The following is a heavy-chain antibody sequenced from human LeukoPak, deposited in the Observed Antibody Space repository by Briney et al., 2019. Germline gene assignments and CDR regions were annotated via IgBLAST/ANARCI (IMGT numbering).Heavy chain of an antibody. CDR1: GFSFTSYA. CDR3: VRVGGRYYYYMDV. D-gene: IGHD1-26*01. Sequence: SGGSLRLSCAASGFSFTSYAMTWVRQAPGKGLEWVSAISGSVGSTSYADGVKGRFTVSRDNSKNTLYLQMNSLRAEDTAVYYCVRVGGRYYYYMDVWGKGTTVTVSS. J-gene: IGHJ6*03. V-gene: IGHV3-23*01. CDR2: ISGSVGST.